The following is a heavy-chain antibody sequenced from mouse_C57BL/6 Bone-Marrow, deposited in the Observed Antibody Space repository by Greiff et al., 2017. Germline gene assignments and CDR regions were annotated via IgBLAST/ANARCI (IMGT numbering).Heavy chain of an antibody. Sequence: VQLKESGAELVRPGASVKLSCTASGFNIKDDYMHWVKQRPEQGLEWIGWIDPENGDTEYASKFQGKATITADTSSNTAYLQLSSLTSEDTAVYYCTTGYYGSSFDYWGQGTTRTVSS. J-gene: IGHJ2*01. V-gene: IGHV14-4*01. CDR2: IDPENGDT. D-gene: IGHD1-1*01. CDR1: GFNIKDDY. CDR3: TTGYYGSSFDY.